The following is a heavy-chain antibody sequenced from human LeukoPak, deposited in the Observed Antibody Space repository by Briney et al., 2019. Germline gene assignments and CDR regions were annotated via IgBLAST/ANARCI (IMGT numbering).Heavy chain of an antibody. CDR2: IDPRDSYT. Sequence: GESLKISCKGSGYSFISFWISWVRQMPGKGLEWMGRIDPRDSYTNYSPSLLGHVTISADRSITTAYLQWSSLKASDTAMYYCASSYYYDSSGYYFDYWGQGTLVTVSS. J-gene: IGHJ4*02. V-gene: IGHV5-10-1*01. D-gene: IGHD3-22*01. CDR3: ASSYYYDSSGYYFDY. CDR1: GYSFISFW.